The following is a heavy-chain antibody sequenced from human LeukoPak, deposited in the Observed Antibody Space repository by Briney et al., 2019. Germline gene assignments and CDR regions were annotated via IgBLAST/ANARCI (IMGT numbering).Heavy chain of an antibody. Sequence: ASVKVSCKASGYTFTSYDINWVRQATGQGLEWMGWMNPNSGNTGYAQKFQDRVTMTRNTSISTAYMELSSLRSEDTAVYYCARDSTVTTFRGCVDPWGQGTLVTVSS. CDR1: GYTFTSYD. J-gene: IGHJ5*02. CDR2: MNPNSGNT. CDR3: ARDSTVTTFRGCVDP. D-gene: IGHD4-17*01. V-gene: IGHV1-8*01.